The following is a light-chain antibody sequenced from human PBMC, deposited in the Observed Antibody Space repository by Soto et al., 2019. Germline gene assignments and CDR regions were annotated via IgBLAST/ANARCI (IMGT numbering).Light chain of an antibody. Sequence: DIVMTQSPDSLAVSLGERATINCKSSQSVLCSTNNKNNKNYLACYQQKPGQPPKLLIYWTSTRESGVPDRFSGSGSGTDFTLTISSLHTEDVAVYYCQQYYSTPRHTFGQGTKLEIK. CDR1: QSVLCSTNNKNNKNY. V-gene: IGKV4-1*01. CDR2: WTS. CDR3: QQYYSTPRHT. J-gene: IGKJ2*01.